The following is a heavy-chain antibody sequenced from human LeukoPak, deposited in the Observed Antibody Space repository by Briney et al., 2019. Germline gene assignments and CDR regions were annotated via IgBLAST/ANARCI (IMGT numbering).Heavy chain of an antibody. V-gene: IGHV3-30*04. Sequence: GGSLRLSCAASGFTFSSYVMHWVRQAPGKGLEWVAIISYDGSNEYYADSVKGRFTISRDNSKNTLYLQMNSLRAADTAVYYCAKVTTRSVTRPIDYWGQGTLVTVSS. J-gene: IGHJ4*02. D-gene: IGHD4-17*01. CDR3: AKVTTRSVTRPIDY. CDR1: GFTFSSYV. CDR2: ISYDGSNE.